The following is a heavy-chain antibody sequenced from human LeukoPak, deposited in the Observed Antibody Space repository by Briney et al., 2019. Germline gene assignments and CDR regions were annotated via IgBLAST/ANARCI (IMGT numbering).Heavy chain of an antibody. J-gene: IGHJ6*03. CDR2: IYTSGST. CDR3: ARWATDTAIVIPFYYYYYYMDV. Sequence: ETLSLTCTVSGGSISSYYWSWIRQPAGKGLEWIGRIYTSGSTNYNPSLKSRVTMSVDTSKNQFSLKLSSVTAADTAVYYCARWATDTAIVIPFYYYYYYMDVWGKGTTVTISS. D-gene: IGHD5-18*01. V-gene: IGHV4-4*07. CDR1: GGSISSYY.